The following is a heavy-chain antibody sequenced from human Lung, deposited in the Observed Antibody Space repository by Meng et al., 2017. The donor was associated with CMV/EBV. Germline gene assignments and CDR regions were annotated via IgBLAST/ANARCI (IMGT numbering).Heavy chain of an antibody. J-gene: IGHJ1*01. CDR2: IPHRGSS. CDR3: LRRSGGSV. CDR1: GDTITNHNW. Sequence: QVQLRAAGPELVKPTETLSPPCRVSGDTITNHNWWAWVRQPPGKGLEWIGEIPHRGSSAYNPSLKSRVSMSIDKSKNQFSLKLTSVTAADTAVYHCLRRSGGSVWGQGTLVTVSS. V-gene: IGHV4-4*02. D-gene: IGHD3-10*01.